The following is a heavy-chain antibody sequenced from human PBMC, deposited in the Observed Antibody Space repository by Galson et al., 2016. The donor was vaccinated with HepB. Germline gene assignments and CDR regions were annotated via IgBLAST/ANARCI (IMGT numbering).Heavy chain of an antibody. CDR3: ARDRGSAAGFDY. D-gene: IGHD6-13*01. J-gene: IGHJ4*02. CDR1: GGSISNYY. Sequence: LSLTCTVSGGSISNYYWSWIRQPPGKGLEWVASIYYSGSTNQNPSLKSRVTISVDTSKNQFSLQLRSVTAADTAVYYCARDRGSAAGFDYWGQGTLVTVSS. V-gene: IGHV4-59*01. CDR2: IYYSGST.